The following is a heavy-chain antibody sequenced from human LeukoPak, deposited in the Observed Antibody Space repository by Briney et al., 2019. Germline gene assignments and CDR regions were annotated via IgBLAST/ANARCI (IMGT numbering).Heavy chain of an antibody. D-gene: IGHD6-13*01. CDR2: LSLDGSEK. V-gene: IGHV3-7*01. Sequence: PGGSLRLSCAASGFTFNGYWMNWVRQAPGKWLEWVASLSLDGSEKYYVGSVKGRFTISRDNAQKSLYLRMNSLRAEDTAVYYCARDSEKSSIFAFDIWGQGTMVTVSS. CDR3: ARDSEKSSIFAFDI. CDR1: GFTFNGYW. J-gene: IGHJ3*02.